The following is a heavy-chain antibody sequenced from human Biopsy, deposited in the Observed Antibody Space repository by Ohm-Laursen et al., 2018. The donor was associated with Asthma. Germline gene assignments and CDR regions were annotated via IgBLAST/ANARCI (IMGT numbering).Heavy chain of an antibody. CDR1: GFKFYEYT. CDR3: AKVRSDWVITESFDY. D-gene: IGHD3-22*01. Sequence: SQRLSRSASGFKFYEYTLHWVRQAPGKGPEGVSGISWNSATIGYADSVEGRFTISRDYAKNSVFLHMDSLRPEDTAFYYCAKVRSDWVITESFDYWGQGVLVTVSS. J-gene: IGHJ4*02. V-gene: IGHV3-9*01. CDR2: ISWNSATI.